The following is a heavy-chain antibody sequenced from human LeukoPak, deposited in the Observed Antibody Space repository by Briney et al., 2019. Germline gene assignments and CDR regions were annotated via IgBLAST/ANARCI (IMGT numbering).Heavy chain of an antibody. CDR2: INHNGNVN. V-gene: IGHV3-7*03. CDR1: GFTFSSYW. CDR3: ARGGGLDV. J-gene: IGHJ6*02. Sequence: GGSLRLSCAASGFTFSSYWMNWARQAPGKGLGWVASINHNGNVNYYVDSVKGRFTISRDNAKNSPYLQMSNLRAEDTAVYFCARGGGLDVWGQGATVTVSS. D-gene: IGHD3-16*01.